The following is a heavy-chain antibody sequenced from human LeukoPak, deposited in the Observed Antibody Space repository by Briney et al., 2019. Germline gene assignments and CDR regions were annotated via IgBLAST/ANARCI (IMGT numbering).Heavy chain of an antibody. D-gene: IGHD5-12*01. Sequence: SETLSLTCTVSGGSISSSSYYWGWIRQPPGKGLEWIGSIYYSGSTYYNPSLKSRVTMSVDTSKNQFSLKLSSVTAADTAVYYCARDGRYSGYDYGGNFRLDYWGQGTLVTVSS. CDR3: ARDGRYSGYDYGGNFRLDY. J-gene: IGHJ4*02. CDR2: IYYSGST. CDR1: GGSISSSSYY. V-gene: IGHV4-39*07.